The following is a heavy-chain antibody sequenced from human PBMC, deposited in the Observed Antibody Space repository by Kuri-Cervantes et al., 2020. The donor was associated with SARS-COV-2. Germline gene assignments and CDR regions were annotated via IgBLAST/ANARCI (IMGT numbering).Heavy chain of an antibody. CDR2: ISSSSSYI. CDR3: ARDSYYDSPGH. J-gene: IGHJ4*02. V-gene: IGHV3-21*01. D-gene: IGHD3-22*01. CDR1: GGSISSTSYY. Sequence: GGSLRLSCTVSGGSISSTSYYWGWVRQPPGKGLEWVSSISSSSSYIYYADSVKGRFTISRDNAKNSLYLQMNSLRAEDTAVYYCARDSYYDSPGHWGQGTLVTVSS.